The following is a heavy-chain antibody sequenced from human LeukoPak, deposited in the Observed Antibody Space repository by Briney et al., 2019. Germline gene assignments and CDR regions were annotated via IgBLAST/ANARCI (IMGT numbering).Heavy chain of an antibody. Sequence: PGGSLRLSCAASGFTFDDYAMHWVRHAPGKGLEWVSRISWNSGTIGYADSVKGRFTISRDNAKNSLYLQMNSLRPEDTALYYCAKDISTIGSGLLSAFDIWGQGTTVTVSS. J-gene: IGHJ3*02. V-gene: IGHV3-9*01. CDR3: AKDISTIGSGLLSAFDI. CDR2: ISWNSGTI. CDR1: GFTFDDYA. D-gene: IGHD3-10*01.